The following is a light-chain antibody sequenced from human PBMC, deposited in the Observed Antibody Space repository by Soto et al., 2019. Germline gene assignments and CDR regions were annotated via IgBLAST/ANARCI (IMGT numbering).Light chain of an antibody. J-gene: IGLJ1*01. CDR1: SSDVGGYNY. Sequence: QSVLTQPGSVSGSPGQSITTSCTGTSSDVGGYNYVSWYQQHPGKAPKLMIYDVSNRPSGVSNRFSGSKSGNTASLTISGLQAEDEADYYCNSYTTSSTYVFGTGTKLTVL. CDR3: NSYTTSSTYV. CDR2: DVS. V-gene: IGLV2-14*01.